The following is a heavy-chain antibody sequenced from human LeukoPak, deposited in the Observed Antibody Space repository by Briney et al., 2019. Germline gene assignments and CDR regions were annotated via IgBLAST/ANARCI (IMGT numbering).Heavy chain of an antibody. J-gene: IGHJ3*02. CDR3: ATELAVRGVRSFDI. D-gene: IGHD3-10*01. CDR1: GFTFSSYW. CDR2: IKEGGSEK. Sequence: GGSLRLSCAASGFTFSSYWMSWVRQAPGKGLEWVANIKEGGSEKYYVDSVKGRFTISRDNAKNSLYLQMNSLRVEDTAVYYCATELAVRGVRSFDIWGQGTMVIVSS. V-gene: IGHV3-7*01.